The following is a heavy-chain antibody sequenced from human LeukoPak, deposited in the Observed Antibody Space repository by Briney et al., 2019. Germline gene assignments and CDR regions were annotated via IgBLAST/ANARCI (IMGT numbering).Heavy chain of an antibody. J-gene: IGHJ5*02. CDR2: IYYSGST. CDR1: GGSVCSGSYY. D-gene: IGHD6-6*01. V-gene: IGHV4-61*01. CDR3: ARGSEDSSSDGGGWFDP. Sequence: PSETLSLTCTVSGGSVCSGSYYWSWIRQPPGKGLEWIGYIYYSGSTHYNPSLKSRVTISVDTSKNQFSLKLSSVTAADTAVYYCARGSEDSSSDGGGWFDPWGQGTLVTVSS.